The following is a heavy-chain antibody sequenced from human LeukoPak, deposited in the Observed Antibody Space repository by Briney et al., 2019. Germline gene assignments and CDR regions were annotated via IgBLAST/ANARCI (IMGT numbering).Heavy chain of an antibody. CDR3: AKGTGTSGYYYMFDY. CDR1: GFTFSSYA. CDR2: ITGSGGST. Sequence: GGSLRLSCAASGFTFSSYAMSWVRQAPGKGLEWVSAITGSGGSTYYADSVKGRFTISRDNSKNTLYLQMNSLRAEDTAVYYCAKGTGTSGYYYMFDYWGQGTLVTVSS. D-gene: IGHD3-22*01. J-gene: IGHJ4*02. V-gene: IGHV3-23*01.